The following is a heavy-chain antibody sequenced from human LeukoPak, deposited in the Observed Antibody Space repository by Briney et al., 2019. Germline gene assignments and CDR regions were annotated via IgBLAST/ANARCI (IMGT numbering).Heavy chain of an antibody. D-gene: IGHD1-26*01. CDR1: RFTFSNYW. CDR3: ARDKVVGPSNFDY. Sequence: GGSLRLSCAGSRFTFSNYWMSWVRQAPGKGLEWVANIKQDGSEKYYVDSVKGRFTISRDNAKNSLYLQMNSLRAEDTAVYYCARDKVVGPSNFDYWGQGTLVTVSS. CDR2: IKQDGSEK. V-gene: IGHV3-7*01. J-gene: IGHJ4*02.